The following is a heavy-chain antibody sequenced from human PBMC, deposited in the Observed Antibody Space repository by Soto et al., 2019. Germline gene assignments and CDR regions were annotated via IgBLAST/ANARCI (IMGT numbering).Heavy chain of an antibody. V-gene: IGHV4-39*01. D-gene: IGHD6-19*01. CDR2: IYYSGST. CDR1: GGSISSSSYY. Sequence: SETLSLTCTVSGGSISSSSYYWGWIRQPPGKGLEWIGSIYYSGSTYYNPSLKSRVTISVDTSKNQFSLKLSSVTAADTAVYYCASFSSGWYDAFDIWGQGTMVTVSS. CDR3: ASFSSGWYDAFDI. J-gene: IGHJ3*02.